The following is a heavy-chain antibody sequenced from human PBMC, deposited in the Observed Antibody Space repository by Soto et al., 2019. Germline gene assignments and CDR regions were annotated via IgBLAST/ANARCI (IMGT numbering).Heavy chain of an antibody. V-gene: IGHV3-23*01. CDR3: AKGCYPVVSVFDV. J-gene: IGHJ3*01. D-gene: IGHD2-15*01. Sequence: KNWVRQAPGKGPEWVSGISGSGGGGNTYSADSVKGRFIISRDNSKNTVFLHMNSLRAEDTAVYYCAKGCYPVVSVFDVWGQGSMVTVSS. CDR2: ISGSGGGGNT.